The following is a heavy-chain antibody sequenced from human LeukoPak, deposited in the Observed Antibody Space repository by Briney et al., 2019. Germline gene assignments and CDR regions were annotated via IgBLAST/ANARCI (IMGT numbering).Heavy chain of an antibody. CDR3: EKYSSSSNYYYGMDV. D-gene: IGHD6-13*01. V-gene: IGHV3-30*18. Sequence: GRSLRLSFSASGFTFSLYAMIWVRQAPGKGLEWVAFISNDGRNDHYADSVKGRFTISRDNAKNTVYMQMNSLRAEDTAVYYCEKYSSSSNYYYGMDVWGQGTTVTVSS. J-gene: IGHJ6*02. CDR2: ISNDGRND. CDR1: GFTFSLYA.